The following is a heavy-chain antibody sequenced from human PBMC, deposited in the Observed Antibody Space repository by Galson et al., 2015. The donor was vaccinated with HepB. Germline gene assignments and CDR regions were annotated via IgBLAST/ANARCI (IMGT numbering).Heavy chain of an antibody. Sequence: SVKVSCKASGYTFTSYGISWVRQAPGQGLEWMGWISAYNGNTNYAQKLHGRVTMTTDTSTSTAYMELRSLRSDDTAVYYCARDTYYYDSSGYYYFDYWGEGTLVTVSS. CDR3: ARDTYYYDSSGYYYFDY. CDR2: ISAYNGNT. V-gene: IGHV1-18*01. J-gene: IGHJ4*02. CDR1: GYTFTSYG. D-gene: IGHD3-22*01.